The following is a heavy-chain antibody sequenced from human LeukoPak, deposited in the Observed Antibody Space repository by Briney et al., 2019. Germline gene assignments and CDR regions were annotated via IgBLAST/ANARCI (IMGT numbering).Heavy chain of an antibody. CDR1: GGSISSTTDY. J-gene: IGHJ4*02. CDR2: IFYSGTT. D-gene: IGHD2-15*01. CDR3: ARGRKGTGYCSGGSCYHSRLYFDY. Sequence: NTSETLSLTCTVSGGSISSTTDYWGWIRQPPGKGLEWIGSIFYSGTTYYNPSLKSRVTISVDTSKNQFSLKLSSVTAADTAVYYCARGRKGTGYCSGGSCYHSRLYFDYWGQGTLVTVSS. V-gene: IGHV4-39*01.